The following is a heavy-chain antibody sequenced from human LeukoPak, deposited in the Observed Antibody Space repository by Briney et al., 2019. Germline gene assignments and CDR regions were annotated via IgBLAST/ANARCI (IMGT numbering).Heavy chain of an antibody. J-gene: IGHJ4*02. Sequence: SETLSLTCAVYGGSFSGYYWSWIRQPPGKGLEWIGEINHSGSTNYNPSLKSRVTISVDTSKNQFSLKLSSVTAADTAVYYCARGPAWCSSTSCYLRYWGQGTLVTVSS. CDR2: INHSGST. CDR3: ARGPAWCSSTSCYLRY. D-gene: IGHD2-2*01. CDR1: GGSFSGYY. V-gene: IGHV4-34*01.